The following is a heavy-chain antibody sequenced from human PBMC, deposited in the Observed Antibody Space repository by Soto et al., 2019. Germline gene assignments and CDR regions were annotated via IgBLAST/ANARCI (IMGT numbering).Heavy chain of an antibody. V-gene: IGHV3-23*01. CDR2: VSAGGDMT. D-gene: IGHD1-26*01. J-gene: IGHJ6*02. CDR1: GFTFSSYA. CDR3: ARGDRGGPGWPASYCAAGLDV. Sequence: DVQLLESGGHLVQPGGSLRLSCAASGFTFSSYAMSWVRQAPGKGLEWVSSVSAGGDMTYYSDSVKGRFTISRDNSNNALCLRKSTLRNQGTALYFCARGDRGGPGWPASYCAAGLDVWGPGPTVTVS.